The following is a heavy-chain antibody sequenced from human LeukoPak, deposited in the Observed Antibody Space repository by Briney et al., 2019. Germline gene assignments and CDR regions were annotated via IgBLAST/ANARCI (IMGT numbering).Heavy chain of an antibody. CDR1: GFTSSSYA. J-gene: IGHJ4*02. CDR2: ISYDGSNK. CDR3: ASSLRYSSSWYNY. V-gene: IGHV3-30*04. D-gene: IGHD6-13*01. Sequence: GRSLRPSCAASGFTSSSYAIHLVRQAPGKGLEWVAVISYDGSNKYYADSVKGRFTISRDNSKNTLYLQMNSLRAEDTAVYYCASSLRYSSSWYNYWDQGTLVTVSS.